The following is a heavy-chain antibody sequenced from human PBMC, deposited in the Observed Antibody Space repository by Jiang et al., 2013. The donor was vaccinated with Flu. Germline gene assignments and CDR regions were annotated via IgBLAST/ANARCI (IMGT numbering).Heavy chain of an antibody. D-gene: IGHD5-18*01. J-gene: IGHJ4*02. CDR3: AREGGHTAEIDY. Sequence: GAEVKKPGASVKVSCKASGYTFSGYYIHWVRQAPGQGLEWLGRMKPNSGDTHFAQRFQGRVTMTRDTSITTAYMELSSLRFDDTAVYYCAREGGHTAEIDYWGQGTLVAVSS. CDR2: MKPNSGDT. CDR1: GYTFSGYY. V-gene: IGHV1-2*06.